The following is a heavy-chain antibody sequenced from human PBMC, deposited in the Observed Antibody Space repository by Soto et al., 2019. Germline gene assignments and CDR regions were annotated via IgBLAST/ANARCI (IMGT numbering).Heavy chain of an antibody. CDR1: GGAINSYW. Sequence: QVQLQESGPGLVKPSETLSLTCSVSGGAINSYWWSWIRHPAGKGLEWIGRVYSSGTTDYNPSLNRRATLSVETSKNQFSLKLSSMTAADTSVYYCARDIGSYAYGEGYWGQGIQVTVSS. V-gene: IGHV4-4*07. D-gene: IGHD3-10*01. CDR3: ARDIGSYAYGEGY. J-gene: IGHJ4*02. CDR2: VYSSGTT.